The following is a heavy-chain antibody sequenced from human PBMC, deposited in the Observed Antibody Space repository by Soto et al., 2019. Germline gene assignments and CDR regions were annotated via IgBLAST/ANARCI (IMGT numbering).Heavy chain of an antibody. CDR1: GFTFTSSA. J-gene: IGHJ4*02. V-gene: IGHV1-58*01. D-gene: IGHD3-10*01. CDR2: IVVGSGNT. CDR3: AGAPRITDFDY. Sequence: QMQLVQSGPEVKKPGTSVKVSCKASGFTFTSSAVQWVRQARGQRLEWIGCIVVGSGNTNYAQKFQERVTITRDMSTSTAYMELSSLRSEDTAVYYCAGAPRITDFDYWGQGTLVTVSS.